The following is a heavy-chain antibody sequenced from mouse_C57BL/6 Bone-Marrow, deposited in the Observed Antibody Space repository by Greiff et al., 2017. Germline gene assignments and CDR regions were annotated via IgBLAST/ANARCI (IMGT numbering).Heavy chain of an antibody. D-gene: IGHD1-1*01. V-gene: IGHV14-2*01. CDR1: GFNIKDYY. CDR3: ASFYYYGSRRMDY. CDR2: IDPEDGET. Sequence: VQLQQSGAELVKPGASVKLSCTASGFNIKDYYMHWVKQRTEQGLEWIGRIDPEDGETKYAPKFLGKATITADTSSNTAYLQLSSLTSEDTAVYYCASFYYYGSRRMDYWGQGTSVTVSS. J-gene: IGHJ4*01.